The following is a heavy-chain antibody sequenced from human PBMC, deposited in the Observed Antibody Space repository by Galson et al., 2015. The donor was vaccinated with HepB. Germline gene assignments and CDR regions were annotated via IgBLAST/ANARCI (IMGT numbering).Heavy chain of an antibody. D-gene: IGHD1-14*01. CDR1: GYSFSDYW. CDR2: IYPGDSDT. Sequence: QSGAEVKKPGESLKISCKGSGYSFSDYWIGWVRQMPGRGLEWMGIIYPGDSDTKYSPSFQGQVTISADKSINTAYLQWSSLKASDTAMYYCARRGLASEYFDYWGQGTLVSVSS. J-gene: IGHJ4*02. V-gene: IGHV5-51*01. CDR3: ARRGLASEYFDY.